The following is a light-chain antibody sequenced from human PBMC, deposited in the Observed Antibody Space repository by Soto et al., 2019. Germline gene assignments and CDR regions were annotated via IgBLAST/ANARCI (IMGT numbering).Light chain of an antibody. J-gene: IGKJ1*01. CDR3: QEYNTYSWA. V-gene: IGKV1-5*01. CDR2: DAS. Sequence: DIQMSQSPSSLSASIGDSVTITCRASQSINRWLAWYQQKPGRAPKLLIYDASSLQSGVQSRFSGSGSGTEFALTITSLQPDDFATYHCQEYNTYSWAFGQGTKVDIK. CDR1: QSINRW.